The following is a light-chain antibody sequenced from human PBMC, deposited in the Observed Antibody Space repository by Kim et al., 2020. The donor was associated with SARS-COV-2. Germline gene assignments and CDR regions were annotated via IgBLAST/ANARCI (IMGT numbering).Light chain of an antibody. CDR2: KVS. CDR1: QSLVYSDGNTF. CDR3: MQGTHWSPT. Sequence: PASVSCRSSQSLVYSDGNTFFTWFHQRPGQSPRRLVYKVSRRDSGVPDRFSGSGSGTDFTLKISRVEAGDVGIYYCMQGTHWSPTFGQGTKVDSK. V-gene: IGKV2-30*01. J-gene: IGKJ1*01.